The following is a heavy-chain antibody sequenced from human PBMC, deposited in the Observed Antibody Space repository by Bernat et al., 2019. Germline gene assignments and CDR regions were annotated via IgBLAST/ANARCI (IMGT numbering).Heavy chain of an antibody. J-gene: IGHJ3*02. CDR1: GGSISSSSYY. Sequence: QLQLQESGPGLVKPSETLSLTCTVSGGSISSSSYYWGWIRQPPGKGLEWIGSIYYSGSTYYNPSLKSRVTISVDTSKNQFSLKLSSVTAADTAVYYCARAHGDRDAFDIWGQGTMVTVSS. CDR2: IYYSGST. D-gene: IGHD4-17*01. V-gene: IGHV4-39*07. CDR3: ARAHGDRDAFDI.